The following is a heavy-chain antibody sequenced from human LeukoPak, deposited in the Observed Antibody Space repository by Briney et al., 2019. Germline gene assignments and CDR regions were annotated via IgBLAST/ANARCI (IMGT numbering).Heavy chain of an antibody. Sequence: ASVKVSCKASGYTFTSYGISWVRQAPGRGLEWMGGISAYNGNTNYAQKLQGRVTITTDESTSTAYMELSSLRSEDTAVYYCARRDYDFWSGYYPFDYWGQGTLVTVSS. J-gene: IGHJ4*02. D-gene: IGHD3-3*01. V-gene: IGHV1-18*01. CDR1: GYTFTSYG. CDR3: ARRDYDFWSGYYPFDY. CDR2: ISAYNGNT.